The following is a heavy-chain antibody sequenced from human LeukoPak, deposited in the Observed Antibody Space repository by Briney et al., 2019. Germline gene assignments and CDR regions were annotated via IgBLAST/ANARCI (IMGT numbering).Heavy chain of an antibody. J-gene: IGHJ4*02. CDR3: ARRVVVAATGAFDY. V-gene: IGHV4-38-2*02. D-gene: IGHD2-15*01. CDR1: GYSISSGYY. Sequence: SETLSLTCTVSGYSISSGYYWGWIRQPPGKGLEWIGSIYHSGSTYYNPSLKSRVTISVDTTKNQFSLKLSSVTAADTAVYYCARRVVVAATGAFDYWGQGTLVTVSS. CDR2: IYHSGST.